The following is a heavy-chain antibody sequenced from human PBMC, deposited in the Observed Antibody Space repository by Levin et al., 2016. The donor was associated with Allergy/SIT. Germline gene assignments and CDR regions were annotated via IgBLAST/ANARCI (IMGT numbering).Heavy chain of an antibody. J-gene: IGHJ1*01. D-gene: IGHD3-22*01. Sequence: VRQMPGKGLEWMGIIYPGDSDTRYSPSFQGQVTISADKSISTAYLQWSSLKASDTAMYYCARAYYYYDSSGYYPRAEYFQHWGQGTLVTVSS. CDR3: ARAYYYYDSSGYYPRAEYFQH. CDR2: IYPGDSDT. V-gene: IGHV5-51*01.